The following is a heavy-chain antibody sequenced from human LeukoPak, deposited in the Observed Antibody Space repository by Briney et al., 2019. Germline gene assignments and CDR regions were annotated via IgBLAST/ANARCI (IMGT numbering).Heavy chain of an antibody. J-gene: IGHJ5*02. Sequence: SETLSLTCTVSGGSISSYYWSWIRQPPGKGLEWIGYIYYSGSTNYNPSLKSRVTISVDTSKNQFSLKLSSVTAADTAVYYCARDLSHSNGWSDPWGQGTLVTVSS. CDR1: GGSISSYY. CDR3: ARDLSHSNGWSDP. D-gene: IGHD4-11*01. CDR2: IYYSGST. V-gene: IGHV4-59*01.